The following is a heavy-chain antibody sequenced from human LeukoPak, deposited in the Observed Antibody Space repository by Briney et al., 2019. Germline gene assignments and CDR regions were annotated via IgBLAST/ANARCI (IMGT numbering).Heavy chain of an antibody. J-gene: IGHJ4*02. CDR1: GYTFTSYG. D-gene: IGHD2-15*01. CDR2: ISAYNGNT. V-gene: IGHV1-18*01. CDR3: ARGPYCSGGSCYSQYFDY. Sequence: ASVKVSCKASGYTFTSYGISWVRQAPGQGLEWMGWISAYNGNTKYAQKLQGRVSMTTDTSTSTAYMELRSLRSDDTAVYYCARGPYCSGGSCYSQYFDYWGQGTLVTASS.